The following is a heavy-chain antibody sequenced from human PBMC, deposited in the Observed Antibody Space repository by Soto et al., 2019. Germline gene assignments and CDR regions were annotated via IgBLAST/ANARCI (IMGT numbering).Heavy chain of an antibody. J-gene: IGHJ6*03. CDR1: GGSFSGYY. CDR2: INHSGST. Sequence: PSETLSLTCAVYGGSFSGYYWSWIRQPPGKGLEWIGEINHSGSTNYNPSLKSRVTISVDTSKNQFSLKLSSVTAADTAVYYCAREYPIAALRYYYYYMDVWGKGTTVTVSS. D-gene: IGHD6-6*01. CDR3: AREYPIAALRYYYYYMDV. V-gene: IGHV4-34*01.